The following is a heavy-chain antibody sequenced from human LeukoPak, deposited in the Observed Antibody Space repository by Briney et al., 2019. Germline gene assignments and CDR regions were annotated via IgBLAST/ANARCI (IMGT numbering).Heavy chain of an antibody. V-gene: IGHV3-9*01. D-gene: IGHD3-3*01. CDR2: INWNSDSI. Sequence: GRSLRLSCAVSGFTFDDYAMHWVRQVPGKGLEWVSGINWNSDSIGYADSVKGRFTTSRDNAKNSLYLQMNSLRAEDTAFYYCVRHDFWSGFKGGDYWGQGTLVTVSS. CDR1: GFTFDDYA. J-gene: IGHJ4*02. CDR3: VRHDFWSGFKGGDY.